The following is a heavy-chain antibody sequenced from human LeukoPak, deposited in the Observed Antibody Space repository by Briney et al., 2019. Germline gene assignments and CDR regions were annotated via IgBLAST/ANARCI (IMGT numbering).Heavy chain of an antibody. CDR2: IKQDGSEK. V-gene: IGHV3-7*01. CDR3: ASGRPFDY. Sequence: GGSLRLSCAASGFTFSGYRMNWVRQTPGKGLEWVAYIKQDGSEKYYVDSVKGRFTISRDNAKNSLYLQMNSLGAEDTAVYYCASGRPFDYWGQGTLVTVSS. D-gene: IGHD1-26*01. J-gene: IGHJ4*02. CDR1: GFTFSGYR.